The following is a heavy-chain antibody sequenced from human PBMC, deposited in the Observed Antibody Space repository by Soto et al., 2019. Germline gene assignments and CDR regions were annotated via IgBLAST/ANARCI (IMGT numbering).Heavy chain of an antibody. Sequence: PGGSLRLSCAASGFTFSDHYMDWVRQAPGKGLEWVGRTRNKANSYTTEYAASVKGRFTISRDDSKKSLYLQMNSLKTEDTAVYYCARDRGYSGYDYFDYWGQGTLVTVSS. CDR2: TRNKANSYTT. CDR3: ARDRGYSGYDYFDY. J-gene: IGHJ4*02. D-gene: IGHD5-12*01. V-gene: IGHV3-72*01. CDR1: GFTFSDHY.